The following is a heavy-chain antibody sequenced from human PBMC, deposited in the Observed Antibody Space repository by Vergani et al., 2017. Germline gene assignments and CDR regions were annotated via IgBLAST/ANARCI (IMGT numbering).Heavy chain of an antibody. Sequence: QVRLQESGPGLVKPSETLSLTCSVSGGSMSGYYWSWIRQPPGKELEWIGYMYHSGSTNYNPSLETRVTISEDTSKNQFSLKLNSVTAADTAVYYCGRVADFYGLGSRLLDLWGQGILVTVSS. V-gene: IGHV4-59*01. CDR2: MYHSGST. J-gene: IGHJ5*02. CDR1: GGSMSGYY. D-gene: IGHD3-10*01. CDR3: GRVADFYGLGSRLLDL.